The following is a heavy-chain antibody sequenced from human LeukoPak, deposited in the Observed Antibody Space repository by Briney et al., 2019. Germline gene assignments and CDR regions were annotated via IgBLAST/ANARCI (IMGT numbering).Heavy chain of an antibody. J-gene: IGHJ4*02. CDR3: ARGGTFVSDY. D-gene: IGHD1-1*01. V-gene: IGHV3-7*01. CDR1: GFTFSTFW. CDR2: INQGGSEK. Sequence: GGSLRLSCAASGFTFSTFWMSWVRQAPGKGLEWVANINQGGSEKYHVDSMKGRFTVSRDNAKNSLYLQMDSLRAEDTAVYYCARGGTFVSDYWGQGTLVTVSS.